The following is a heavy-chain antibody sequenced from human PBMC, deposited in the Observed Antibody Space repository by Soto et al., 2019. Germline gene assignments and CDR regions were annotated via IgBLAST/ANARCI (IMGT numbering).Heavy chain of an antibody. CDR2: IFHSGST. CDR1: GGSISNSNW. J-gene: IGHJ4*02. CDR3: AHRPIVGAAI. Sequence: QVQLQESGPGLVKPSGTLSLTCAVFGGSISNSNWWTWVRQPPGKGLDWIGEIFHSGSTNYNSSLMGRVTISVDKANNQFSLKLSSVTAADTAVYDCAHRPIVGAAIWGPGTLVTVSS. V-gene: IGHV4-4*02. D-gene: IGHD1-26*01.